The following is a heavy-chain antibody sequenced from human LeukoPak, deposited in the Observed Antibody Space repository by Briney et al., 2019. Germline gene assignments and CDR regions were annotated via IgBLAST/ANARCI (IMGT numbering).Heavy chain of an antibody. CDR1: GFTFSSYG. CDR3: AKDGSLKAITYMDV. V-gene: IGHV3-33*06. D-gene: IGHD1-26*01. Sequence: GGSLRLSCAASGFTFSSYGMHWVRQAPGKGLEWVAVIWYDGSTKYYADSVKGRFTISRDNSKNTLYLQMNSLRAEDTAVYYCAKDGSLKAITYMDVWGKGTTVTVSS. J-gene: IGHJ6*03. CDR2: IWYDGSTK.